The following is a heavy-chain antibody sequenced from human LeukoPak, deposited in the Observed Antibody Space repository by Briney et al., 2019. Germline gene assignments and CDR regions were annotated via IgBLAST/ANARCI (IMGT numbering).Heavy chain of an antibody. CDR2: IYTSGST. D-gene: IGHD5-24*01. Sequence: TLSLTCTVSGGSISSVSYDWSWIRQPAGKGREWIERIYTSGSTNYNPSLKSRVTISVVTSKNQYSLKLSSVPAADTAVYYCARAWGGYNRQDGVFDYWGQGTLVTVSS. CDR3: ARAWGGYNRQDGVFDY. J-gene: IGHJ4*02. V-gene: IGHV4-61*02. CDR1: GGSISSVSYD.